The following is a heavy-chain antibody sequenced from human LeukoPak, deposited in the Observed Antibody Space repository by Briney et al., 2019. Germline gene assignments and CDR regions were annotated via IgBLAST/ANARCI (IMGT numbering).Heavy chain of an antibody. CDR2: INHSGST. CDR3: ARGRGNYGSGSHYYYYYYMDV. V-gene: IGHV4-34*01. CDR1: GGSFSGYY. D-gene: IGHD3-10*01. Sequence: PSETLSLTCAVYGGSFSGYYWSWIRQPPGKGLEWIGEINHSGSTNYNPSLKSRVTISVDTSKNQFSLKLSSVTAADTAVYYCARGRGNYGSGSHYYYYYYMDVWGKGTTVTVSS. J-gene: IGHJ6*03.